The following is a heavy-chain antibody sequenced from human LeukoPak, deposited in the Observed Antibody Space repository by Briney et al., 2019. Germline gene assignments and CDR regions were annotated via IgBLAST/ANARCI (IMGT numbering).Heavy chain of an antibody. CDR2: TNWNGGST. V-gene: IGHV3-20*04. D-gene: IGHD2-2*01. J-gene: IGHJ4*02. Sequence: PGGSLRLSCAASGFTFDDYGMSWVRQAPGKGLEWVSGTNWNGGSTGYADSVKGRFTISRDNAKNSLYLQMNSLRAEDTALYYCARGEACSSTSCYFSLVDYWGQGTLVTVSS. CDR3: ARGEACSSTSCYFSLVDY. CDR1: GFTFDDYG.